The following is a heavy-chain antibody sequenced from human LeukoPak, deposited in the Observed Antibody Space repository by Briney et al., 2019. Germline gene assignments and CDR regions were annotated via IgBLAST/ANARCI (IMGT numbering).Heavy chain of an antibody. CDR1: GYSISSGYY. Sequence: SETLSLTCTVSGYSISSGYYWGWIRQPPGEGLEWIGSIYHSGSTNYNPSLKSRVTISVDTSKNQFSLKLSSVTAADTAVYYCAREDSYGNYYFDYWGQGTLVTVSS. D-gene: IGHD5-18*01. CDR3: AREDSYGNYYFDY. J-gene: IGHJ4*02. V-gene: IGHV4-38-2*02. CDR2: IYHSGST.